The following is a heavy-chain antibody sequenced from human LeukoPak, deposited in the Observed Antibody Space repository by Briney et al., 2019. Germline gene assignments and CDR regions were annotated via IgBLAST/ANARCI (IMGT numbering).Heavy chain of an antibody. Sequence: GGSLRLSCAASGFTFSSYGMHWVRQAPGKGLEWVAVISYDGSNKYYADSVKGRFTISRDNSKNTLYLQMNSLRAEDTAVYYCAKTVVRGVSRYGMDVWGQGNTVTVSS. CDR2: ISYDGSNK. V-gene: IGHV3-30*18. D-gene: IGHD3-10*01. CDR3: AKTVVRGVSRYGMDV. CDR1: GFTFSSYG. J-gene: IGHJ6*02.